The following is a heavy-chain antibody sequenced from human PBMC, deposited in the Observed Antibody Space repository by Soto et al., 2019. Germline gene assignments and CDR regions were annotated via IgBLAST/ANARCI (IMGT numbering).Heavy chain of an antibody. V-gene: IGHV3-30-3*01. Sequence: QVQLVESGGGVVQPGRSLRLSCAASGFTFSSYAMHWVRQAPGKGLEWVAVISYDGSNKYYADSVKGRFTISRDNSKNTLYLQINSVRAADTAVYYCARDRLDVVVPAAILAYWGQGTLVTVSS. D-gene: IGHD2-2*02. J-gene: IGHJ4*02. CDR2: ISYDGSNK. CDR3: ARDRLDVVVPAAILAY. CDR1: GFTFSSYA.